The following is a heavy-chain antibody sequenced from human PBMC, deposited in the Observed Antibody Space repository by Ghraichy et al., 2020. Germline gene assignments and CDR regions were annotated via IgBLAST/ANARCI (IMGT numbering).Heavy chain of an antibody. CDR2: ISTSGVST. CDR3: ASHSSGWYDAFDI. Sequence: GGSLRLSCAASGFTFSSHAMSWVRQAPGKGLEWVSVISTSGVSTYYADSVKGRFTISRDNSKNTLYLQMNSLRAEDTAVYYCASHSSGWYDAFDIWGQGTMVTVSS. V-gene: IGHV3-23*01. J-gene: IGHJ3*02. CDR1: GFTFSSHA. D-gene: IGHD6-19*01.